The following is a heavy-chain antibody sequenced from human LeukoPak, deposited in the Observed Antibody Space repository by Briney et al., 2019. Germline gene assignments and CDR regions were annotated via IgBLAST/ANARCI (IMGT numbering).Heavy chain of an antibody. V-gene: IGHV4-38-2*02. CDR3: ASTIGFDP. CDR1: GYSISSGYY. D-gene: IGHD2-2*01. Sequence: SETLSLTCTVSGYSISSGYYWGWIRQPPGKGLEWIGSIYHSGSTNYDPSLKSRVTISVDTSKNQFSLKLSSVTAADTAVYYCASTIGFDPWGQGTLVTVSS. CDR2: IYHSGST. J-gene: IGHJ5*02.